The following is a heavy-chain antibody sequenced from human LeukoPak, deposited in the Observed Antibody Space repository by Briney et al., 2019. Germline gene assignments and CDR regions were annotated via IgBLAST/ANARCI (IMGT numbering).Heavy chain of an antibody. V-gene: IGHV7-4-1*02. J-gene: IGHJ5*02. CDR3: ARDPGDDLVVPGDP. Sequence: ASVKVSCKASGYAFIDYAINWVRQAPGQGLEWMGWINTNTGNPTYAQGFTGRFVFSLDTSVSTTYLQVSSLKAEDTAVYYCARDPGDDLVVPGDPWGQGTLVTVSS. D-gene: IGHD2-2*01. CDR1: GYAFIDYA. CDR2: INTNTGNP.